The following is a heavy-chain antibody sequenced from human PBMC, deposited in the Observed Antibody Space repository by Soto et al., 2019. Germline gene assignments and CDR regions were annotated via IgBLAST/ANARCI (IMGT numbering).Heavy chain of an antibody. J-gene: IGHJ3*02. CDR2: IIPIFGTA. CDR3: ARATYYYDSSGYWAAFDI. V-gene: IGHV1-69*13. D-gene: IGHD3-22*01. CDR1: GGTFSSYA. Sequence: SVKVSCKASGGTFSSYAISWVRQAPGQGLEWMGGIIPIFGTANYAQKFQGRVTITADESTSTAYMELSSLRSEDTAVYYCARATYYYDSSGYWAAFDIWGQGTMVTVSS.